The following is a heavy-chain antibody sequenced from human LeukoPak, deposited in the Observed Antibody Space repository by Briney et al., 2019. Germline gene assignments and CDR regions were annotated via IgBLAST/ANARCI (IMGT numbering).Heavy chain of an antibody. CDR3: ARSDDYVWGSYRYPNY. J-gene: IGHJ4*02. CDR2: TSSSSSYI. D-gene: IGHD3-16*02. Sequence: PGGSLRLSCAASGFTFSSYSMNWVRQAPGKGLEWVSSTSSSSSYIYYADSVKGRFTISRDNAKNSLYLQMNSLRAEDTAVYYCARSDDYVWGSYRYPNYWGQGTLVTVSS. V-gene: IGHV3-21*01. CDR1: GFTFSSYS.